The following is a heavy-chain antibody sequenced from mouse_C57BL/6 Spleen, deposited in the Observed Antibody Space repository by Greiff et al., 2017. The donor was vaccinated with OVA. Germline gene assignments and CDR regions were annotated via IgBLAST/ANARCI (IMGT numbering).Heavy chain of an antibody. Sequence: EVMLVESGGGLVKPGGSLKLSCAASGFTFSSYAMSWVRQTPEKRLEWVATISDGGSYTYYPDNVKGRVTISRDNAKNNLYLQMSHLKSEDTAMYYCAREGLPHYFDYWGQGTTLTVSS. J-gene: IGHJ2*01. D-gene: IGHD2-2*01. V-gene: IGHV5-4*01. CDR1: GFTFSSYA. CDR2: ISDGGSYT. CDR3: AREGLPHYFDY.